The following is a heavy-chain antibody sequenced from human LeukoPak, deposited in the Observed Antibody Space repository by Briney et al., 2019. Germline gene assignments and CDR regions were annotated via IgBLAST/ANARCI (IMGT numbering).Heavy chain of an antibody. CDR3: VRGVGGDSRFDP. Sequence: GGSLRLSCAASGFTFSSYAMSWVRQAPGKGLEWVSSISGTGLSTYYVDSVRGRFTVSRDNSVNTVFLELSSLGAEDTAVYYCVRGVGGDSRFDPWGQGTLVTVSS. D-gene: IGHD1-26*01. CDR1: GFTFSSYA. V-gene: IGHV3-23*01. CDR2: ISGTGLST. J-gene: IGHJ5*02.